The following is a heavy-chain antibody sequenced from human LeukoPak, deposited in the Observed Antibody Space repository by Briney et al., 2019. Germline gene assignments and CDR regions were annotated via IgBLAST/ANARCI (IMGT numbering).Heavy chain of an antibody. CDR1: GFTFTTYW. CDR3: ANDGDDCIEH. Sequence: PGGSLRLSCAASGFTFTTYWLGWVRQPPGKGLEWVAFIRYDGGNVYYADSVKGRFTISRDNSKNTLYLQMNSLRAEDTAMYYCANDGDDCIEHWGQGALVTVSS. D-gene: IGHD2-21*01. V-gene: IGHV3-30*02. J-gene: IGHJ4*02. CDR2: IRYDGGNV.